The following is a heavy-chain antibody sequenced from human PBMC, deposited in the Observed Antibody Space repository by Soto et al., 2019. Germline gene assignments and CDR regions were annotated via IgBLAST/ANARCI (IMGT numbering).Heavy chain of an antibody. CDR3: AKDPLRYFDWLLGPQYYYYYMDV. CDR1: GFTFSSYA. V-gene: IGHV3-23*01. D-gene: IGHD3-9*01. Sequence: GGSLRLSCAASGFTFSSYAMSWVRQAPGKGLEWVSAISGSGGSTYYADSVKGRFTISRDNSKNTLYLQMNSLRAEDTAVYYCAKDPLRYFDWLLGPQYYYYYMDVWGKGTTVTVSS. CDR2: ISGSGGST. J-gene: IGHJ6*03.